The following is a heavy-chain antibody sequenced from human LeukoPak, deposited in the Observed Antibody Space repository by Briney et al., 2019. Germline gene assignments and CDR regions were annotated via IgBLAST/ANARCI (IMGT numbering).Heavy chain of an antibody. J-gene: IGHJ4*02. CDR1: GYTFTSYG. CDR3: ARSDAIAVAATNFDY. CDR2: ISAYNGNT. D-gene: IGHD6-19*01. Sequence: ASVKVSCKASGYTFTSYGISWVRQAPGQGLEWMGWISAYNGNTNYAQKLQGRVTMTTDTSTSIAYMELRSLRSDDTAVYYCARSDAIAVAATNFDYWGQGTLVTVSS. V-gene: IGHV1-18*01.